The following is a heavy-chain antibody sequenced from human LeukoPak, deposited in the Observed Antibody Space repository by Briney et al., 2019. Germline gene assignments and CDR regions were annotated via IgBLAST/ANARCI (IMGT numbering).Heavy chain of an antibody. CDR1: GDSISNYY. CDR2: IYYSGST. V-gene: IGHV4-59*01. Sequence: SETLSLTCTVSGDSISNYYWSWVRQPPGKGLEWIGYIYYSGSTNYNPSLKSRVSISADTSKNQFSLKLSSVTAADTAVYYCAKLPPVGPGLDDYWGQGTLATVSS. D-gene: IGHD3/OR15-3a*01. J-gene: IGHJ4*02. CDR3: AKLPPVGPGLDDY.